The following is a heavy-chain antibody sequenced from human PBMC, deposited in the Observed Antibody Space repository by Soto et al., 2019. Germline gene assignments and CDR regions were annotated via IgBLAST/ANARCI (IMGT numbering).Heavy chain of an antibody. V-gene: IGHV4-59*08. CDR2: IYYSGST. CDR3: ARRTNGGGFDY. CDR1: GGSISSYY. Sequence: SETLSLTCTVSGGSISSYYWSWIRQPPGKGLEWIGYIYYSGSTNYNPSLKSRVTISVDTSKNQFSLKLSSVTAADTAVYYCARRTNGGGFDYWGQGTLVTVSS. D-gene: IGHD3-16*01. J-gene: IGHJ4*02.